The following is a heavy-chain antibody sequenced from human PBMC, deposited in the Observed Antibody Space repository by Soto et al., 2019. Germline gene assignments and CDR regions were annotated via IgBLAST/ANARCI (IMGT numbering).Heavy chain of an antibody. Sequence: QVQLVESGGGVVQPGRSLRLSCAASGFTFSSYGMHWVRQAPGKGLEWVAVISYDGSNKYYADSVKGRFTISRDNSKNTLYLQMNSLRAEDTAVYYCPKDIRFRYETDYWGQGTLVTVSS. CDR3: PKDIRFRYETDY. CDR1: GFTFSSYG. V-gene: IGHV3-30*18. D-gene: IGHD1-1*01. CDR2: ISYDGSNK. J-gene: IGHJ4*02.